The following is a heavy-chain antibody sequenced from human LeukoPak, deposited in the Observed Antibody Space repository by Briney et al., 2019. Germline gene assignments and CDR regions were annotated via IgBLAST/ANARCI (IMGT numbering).Heavy chain of an antibody. V-gene: IGHV4-61*02. CDR3: ARAYYYDSSGYYFTQGLYYFDY. CDR1: GGSISSGSYY. CDR2: IYTSGST. Sequence: SETLSLTCTVSGGSISSGSYYWSWIRQPAGKGLEWIGRIYTSGSTNYNPSLKSRVTISVDTSKNQFSLKLSSVTAADTAVYYCARAYYYDSSGYYFTQGLYYFDYWGHGTLVTVSS. D-gene: IGHD3-22*01. J-gene: IGHJ4*01.